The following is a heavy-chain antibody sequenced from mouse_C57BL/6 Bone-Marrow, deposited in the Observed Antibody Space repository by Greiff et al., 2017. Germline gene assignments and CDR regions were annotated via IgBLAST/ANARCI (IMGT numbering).Heavy chain of an antibody. CDR1: GYTFTSYW. CDR3: ARSRFYYDYWYFDV. V-gene: IGHV1-53*01. Sequence: QVQLQQPGTELVKPGASVKLSCKASGYTFTSYWMHWVKQRPGQGLEWIGNINPSNGGTNYNEKFKSKATLTVAKSSSTAYMQLSRLTSEDSAVYYCARSRFYYDYWYFDVWGRGTTVTVSA. CDR2: INPSNGGT. J-gene: IGHJ1*03. D-gene: IGHD2-4*01.